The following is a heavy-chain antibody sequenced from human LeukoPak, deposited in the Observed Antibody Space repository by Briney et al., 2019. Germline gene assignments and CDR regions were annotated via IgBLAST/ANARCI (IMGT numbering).Heavy chain of an antibody. Sequence: ASVKVSCKASGYTFTRYYMHGVGQAPGRGREWMGWINPNSGGTNYAQKLQGRVTMTRDTSISTAYMELSRLRSDDTAVYYCARAGHGHCSSTSCFYFDYWGQGTLVTVSS. V-gene: IGHV1-2*02. D-gene: IGHD2-2*01. CDR2: INPNSGGT. CDR1: GYTFTRYY. J-gene: IGHJ4*02. CDR3: ARAGHGHCSSTSCFYFDY.